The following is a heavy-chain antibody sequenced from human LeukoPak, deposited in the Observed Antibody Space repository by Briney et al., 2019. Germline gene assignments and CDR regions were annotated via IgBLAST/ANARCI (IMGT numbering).Heavy chain of an antibody. V-gene: IGHV4-4*02. D-gene: IGHD3-22*01. J-gene: IGHJ6*02. CDR3: ARVPGDSSGYYLGYYGMDV. CDR2: IYHSGST. CDR1: GFSFSDHY. Sequence: PGGSLRLSCVASGFSFSDHYMEWVRQAPGKGLEWIGEIYHSGSTNYNPSLKSRVTISVDKSKNQFSLKLSSVTAADTAVYYCARVPGDSSGYYLGYYGMDVWGQGTTVTVSS.